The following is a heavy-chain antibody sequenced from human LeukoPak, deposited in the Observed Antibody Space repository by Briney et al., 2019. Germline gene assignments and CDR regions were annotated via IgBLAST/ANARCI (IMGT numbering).Heavy chain of an antibody. Sequence: ASVKVSCKASGDTFTTDYIHWVRQGPGQGPEWLGVSNPSGGSTTNAQKFQGRVTMTRDTSTSTVYMELSSLRSEDTAIYYCARARGSGSYYGHDYYYYHYMDVWGKGTTVTVSS. D-gene: IGHD3-10*01. V-gene: IGHV1-46*01. CDR1: GDTFTTDY. J-gene: IGHJ6*03. CDR2: SNPSGGST. CDR3: ARARGSGSYYGHDYYYYHYMDV.